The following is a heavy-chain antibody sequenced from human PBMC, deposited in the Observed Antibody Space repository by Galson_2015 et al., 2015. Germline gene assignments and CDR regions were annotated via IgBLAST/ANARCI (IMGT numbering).Heavy chain of an antibody. CDR2: ISAGGVKT. CDR3: AKDVLHWGINMVRGVVEPNYYYAMDV. V-gene: IGHV3-23*01. CDR1: GFTFSSFA. D-gene: IGHD3-10*01. Sequence: SLRLSCAASGFTFSSFAMNWVRQAPGKGLEWVSTISAGGVKTYYADSVKGQFTVSRDNSKNTLYLQMNSLRREDTALYYCAKDVLHWGINMVRGVVEPNYYYAMDVWGQGTTVTVSS. J-gene: IGHJ6*02.